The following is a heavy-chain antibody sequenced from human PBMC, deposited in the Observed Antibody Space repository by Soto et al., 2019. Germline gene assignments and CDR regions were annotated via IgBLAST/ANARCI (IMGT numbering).Heavy chain of an antibody. CDR2: IYYSGST. CDR3: ARLTRSSGYYWDYFDY. V-gene: IGHV4-39*01. J-gene: IGHJ4*02. Sequence: PSETLSLTCTVSGGSISSSSYYWGWIRQPPGKGLEWIGSIYYSGSTYYNPSLKSRVTISVDTSKNQFSLKLSSVTAADTAVYYCARLTRSSGYYWDYFDYWGQGTLVTVS. CDR1: GGSISSSSYY. D-gene: IGHD3-22*01.